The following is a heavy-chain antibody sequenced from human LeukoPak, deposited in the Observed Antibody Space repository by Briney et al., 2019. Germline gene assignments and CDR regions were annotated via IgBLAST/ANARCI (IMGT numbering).Heavy chain of an antibody. CDR1: GFTFSSYW. V-gene: IGHV3-7*03. D-gene: IGHD3-16*01. CDR2: INHNGNVN. CDR3: AGGGGLDV. J-gene: IGHJ6*04. Sequence: GGSLRLSCAASGFTFSSYWMNWARQAPGKGLEWVASINHNGNVNYYVDSVKGRFTISRDNAKNSLCLQMSNLRAEDTAVYFCAGGGGLDVGGKGATVTVSS.